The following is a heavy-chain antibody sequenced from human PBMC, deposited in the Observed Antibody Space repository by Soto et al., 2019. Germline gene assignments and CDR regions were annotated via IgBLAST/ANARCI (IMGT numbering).Heavy chain of an antibody. D-gene: IGHD5-18*01. V-gene: IGHV1-8*01. CDR1: GYTFTGYD. Sequence: GASVKVSCKASGYTFTGYDINWVRQATGQGLEWMGWMNPNSGNTGYAQKFQGRFTISRDNSKNTLYLQMNSLRAEDTAVYYCAKDIFGPDTAMVLDYWGQGTLVTVSS. CDR2: MNPNSGNT. J-gene: IGHJ4*02. CDR3: AKDIFGPDTAMVLDY.